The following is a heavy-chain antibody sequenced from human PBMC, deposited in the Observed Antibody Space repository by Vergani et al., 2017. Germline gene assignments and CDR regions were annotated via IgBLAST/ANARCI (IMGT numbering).Heavy chain of an antibody. CDR2: ISWNSGSI. Sequence: EVQLVESGGGLVQPGRSLRLSCAASGFTFDDYAMHWVRQAPGKGLEWVSGISWNSGSIGYADSVKGRFTISRDNAKNSLYLQMNSLRAEDTALYYCTRHRAAAEVGADNWFDPWGQGTLVTVSS. V-gene: IGHV3-9*01. CDR1: GFTFDDYA. D-gene: IGHD6-13*01. CDR3: TRHRAAAEVGADNWFDP. J-gene: IGHJ5*02.